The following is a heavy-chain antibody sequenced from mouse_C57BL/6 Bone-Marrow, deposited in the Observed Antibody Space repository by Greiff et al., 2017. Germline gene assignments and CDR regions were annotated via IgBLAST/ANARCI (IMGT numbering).Heavy chain of an antibody. Sequence: QVQLQQSGAELVRPGASVTLSCKASGYTFTDYEMHWVKQTPVHGLAWIGAIDPETGGTAYNQKFKGKAILTAAKSSSTAYMELRSLTSEDSAVYYCTRAIYYGSSLDYWGQGTTPTVSS. CDR2: IDPETGGT. CDR1: GYTFTDYE. J-gene: IGHJ2*01. V-gene: IGHV1-15*01. D-gene: IGHD1-1*01. CDR3: TRAIYYGSSLDY.